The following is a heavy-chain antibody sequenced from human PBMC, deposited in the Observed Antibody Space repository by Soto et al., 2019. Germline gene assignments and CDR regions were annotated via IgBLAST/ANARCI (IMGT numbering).Heavy chain of an antibody. Sequence: NPSETLSLTCSVSSDSMNSGGYYWGWIRQHPGKGLEWIGYIYSNGDTYYNPSLKSRVTISVDTSKNQFSLNLTSVTAADTAVYYCARRGGSSSGYYYYAMDVWGQGTTVTVSS. D-gene: IGHD6-6*01. CDR1: SDSMNSGGYY. V-gene: IGHV4-31*03. CDR2: IYSNGDT. J-gene: IGHJ6*02. CDR3: ARRGGSSSGYYYYAMDV.